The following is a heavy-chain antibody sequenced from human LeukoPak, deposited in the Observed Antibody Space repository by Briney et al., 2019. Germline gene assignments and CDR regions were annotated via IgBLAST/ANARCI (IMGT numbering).Heavy chain of an antibody. CDR3: ARRVPSWDYYGMDV. CDR1: RYTFTGYY. D-gene: IGHD3-16*01. J-gene: IGHJ6*02. V-gene: IGHV1-2*02. Sequence: ASVKVSCKASRYTFTGYYMHWVRQAPGQGLEWMGWINPNNGGTNYAQKLQGRVTMTTDTSTSTAYMELRSLRSDDTAVYYCARRVPSWDYYGMDVWGQGTTVTVSS. CDR2: INPNNGGT.